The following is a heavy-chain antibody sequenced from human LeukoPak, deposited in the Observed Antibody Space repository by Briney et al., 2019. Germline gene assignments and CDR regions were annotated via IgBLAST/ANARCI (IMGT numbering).Heavy chain of an antibody. CDR1: GGSISSGSYY. D-gene: IGHD2-15*01. CDR2: IYTSGST. CDR3: AREDCGLGSRGGSCYYYYMDV. J-gene: IGHJ6*03. V-gene: IGHV4-61*02. Sequence: SQTLSLTCTVSGGSISSGSYYWSWIRQPAGKGLEWIGRIYTSGSTNYNPSLKSRVTISVDTSKNQFSLKLSSVTAADTAVYYCAREDCGLGSRGGSCYYYYMDVWGKGTTVTVSS.